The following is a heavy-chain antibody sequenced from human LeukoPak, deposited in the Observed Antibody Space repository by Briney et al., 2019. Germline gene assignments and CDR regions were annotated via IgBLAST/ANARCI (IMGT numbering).Heavy chain of an antibody. CDR2: INPNSGGT. D-gene: IGHD5-24*01. V-gene: IGHV1-2*02. CDR1: GYTFTGYY. CDR3: ARLDGSPVPYYFDY. Sequence: SVKVSCKASGYTFTGYYMHWVRQAPGQGLEWMGWINPNSGGTNYAQKFQGRVTITADKSTSTAYMELSSLRSEDTAVYYCARLDGSPVPYYFDYWGQGTLVTVSS. J-gene: IGHJ4*02.